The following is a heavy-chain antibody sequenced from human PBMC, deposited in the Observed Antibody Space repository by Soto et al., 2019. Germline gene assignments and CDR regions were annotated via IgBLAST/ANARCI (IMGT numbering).Heavy chain of an antibody. Sequence: PGESLKISCKGSGYSFTSYWIGWVRQMPGKGLEWMGIIYPGDSDTRYSPSFQGQVTISADKSISTAYLQWSSLKASDTAMYYCASPIAYCGGDCHRLLAFDIWGQGTMVTVSS. D-gene: IGHD2-21*02. CDR3: ASPIAYCGGDCHRLLAFDI. CDR1: GYSFTSYW. J-gene: IGHJ3*02. V-gene: IGHV5-51*01. CDR2: IYPGDSDT.